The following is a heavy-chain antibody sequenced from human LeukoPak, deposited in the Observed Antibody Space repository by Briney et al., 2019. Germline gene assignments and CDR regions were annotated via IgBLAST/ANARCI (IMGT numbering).Heavy chain of an antibody. CDR2: INPSGGTT. J-gene: IGHJ4*02. V-gene: IGHV1-46*01. CDR1: GYTFTNYY. D-gene: IGHD2-15*01. Sequence: ASVKVSCKASGYTFTNYYIHWVRQAPGQGLEWMGLINPSGGTTNCAQKFQGRVTMTRDISTTTVYMHLSSLRSEDTAVYYCARDDNSVVVVAAPPGYWGQGTLVTVSS. CDR3: ARDDNSVVVVAAPPGY.